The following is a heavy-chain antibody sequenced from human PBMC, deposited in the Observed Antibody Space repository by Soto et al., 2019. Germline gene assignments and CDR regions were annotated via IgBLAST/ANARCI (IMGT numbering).Heavy chain of an antibody. CDR2: VSDSGGIT. CDR1: GFSFSNYA. J-gene: IGHJ4*02. CDR3: AKDATRTDGWYLFDY. V-gene: IGHV3-23*01. D-gene: IGHD6-19*01. Sequence: PGGSLRLSCAASGFSFSNYAMGWVRQAPGKGLEWVSVVSDSGGITYYADSVKGRFTISRDNSKDTLYLQMNSLRAEDTAQYYCAKDATRTDGWYLFDYWGQGALVTVSS.